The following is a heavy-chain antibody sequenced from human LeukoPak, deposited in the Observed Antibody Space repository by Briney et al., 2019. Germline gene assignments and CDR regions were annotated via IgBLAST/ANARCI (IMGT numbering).Heavy chain of an antibody. Sequence: PGGSLRLSCAASGFTFSSYAMSWVRQAPGKGLEWVSAISGSGGSTYYADSVKGRFTISRDNSKNTLYLQMNSLRAEDTAVYYCARDRIGSGYYPPYYFDYWGQGTLVTVSS. CDR1: GFTFSSYA. V-gene: IGHV3-23*01. J-gene: IGHJ4*02. CDR2: ISGSGGST. D-gene: IGHD3-22*01. CDR3: ARDRIGSGYYPPYYFDY.